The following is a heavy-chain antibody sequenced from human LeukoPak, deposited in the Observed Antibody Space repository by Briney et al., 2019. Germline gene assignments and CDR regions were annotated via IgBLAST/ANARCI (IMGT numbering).Heavy chain of an antibody. CDR1: GYTFINYY. CDR2: INPSGGST. V-gene: IGHV1-46*01. D-gene: IGHD3-10*02. J-gene: IGHJ3*02. CDR3: ARSLLFRDALDI. Sequence: ASVKVSCKASGYTFINYYIHWVRRAPGQGLDWMGIINPSGGSTTYAQKFQGRVTMTRDTSTGTVYMDLSSLRSEDTAVYFCARSLLFRDALDIWGRGTMVTVSS.